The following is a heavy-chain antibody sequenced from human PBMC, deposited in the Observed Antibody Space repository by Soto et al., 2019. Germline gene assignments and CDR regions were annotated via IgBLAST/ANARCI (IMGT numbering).Heavy chain of an antibody. V-gene: IGHV4-59*01. CDR1: GGSISSYY. J-gene: IGHJ4*02. D-gene: IGHD1-20*01. Sequence: SETLSLTCTVSGGSISSYYWSWIRQPPGKGLGWIGYIYYSGSTNYNPSLKSRVTISVDTSKNQFSLKLSSVTAADTAVYYCANGIYTDFRFDYWGQGTLVTVSS. CDR3: ANGIYTDFRFDY. CDR2: IYYSGST.